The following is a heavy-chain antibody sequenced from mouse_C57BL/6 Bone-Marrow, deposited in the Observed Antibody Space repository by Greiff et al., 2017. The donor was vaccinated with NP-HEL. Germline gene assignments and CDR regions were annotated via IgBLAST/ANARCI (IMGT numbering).Heavy chain of an antibody. J-gene: IGHJ1*03. CDR3: ARFYFTRYFDV. Sequence: TNYNSALKSRLSISKDNSKSQVFLKMNSLQTDDTARYYCARFYFTRYFDVWGTGTTVTVSS. V-gene: IGHV2-9-1*01. D-gene: IGHD2-3*01. CDR2: T.